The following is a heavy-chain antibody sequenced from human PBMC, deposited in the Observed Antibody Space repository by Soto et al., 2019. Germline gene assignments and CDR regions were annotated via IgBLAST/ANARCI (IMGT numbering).Heavy chain of an antibody. CDR2: IIPIFGTA. CDR3: ARVSGTARYYYYYGMDV. Sequence: ASVKVSCKASGGTFSSYAISWVRQAPGQGLEWMGGIIPIFGTANYAQKFQGRVTITADESTSTAYMELSSPRSEDTAVYYCARVSGTARYYYYYGMDVWGQGTTVTVSS. J-gene: IGHJ6*02. D-gene: IGHD5-18*01. V-gene: IGHV1-69*13. CDR1: GGTFSSYA.